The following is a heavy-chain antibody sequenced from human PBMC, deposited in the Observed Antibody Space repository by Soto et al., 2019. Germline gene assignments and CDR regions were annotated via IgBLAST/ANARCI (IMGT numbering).Heavy chain of an antibody. J-gene: IGHJ5*02. CDR2: TKPDNGNT. V-gene: IGHV1-18*04. D-gene: IGHD3-16*01. CDR3: ATSYVSAFDP. Sequence: QLQLVQSGGEVKKPGASVRVSCEAYGYPFSKYGISWIRQAPGQGLEWMGWTKPDNGNTDYAQKFQGRVTMTTDTSSNTAYMELRSLRSHDTAVYYCATSYVSAFDPWGHGTL. CDR1: GYPFSKYG.